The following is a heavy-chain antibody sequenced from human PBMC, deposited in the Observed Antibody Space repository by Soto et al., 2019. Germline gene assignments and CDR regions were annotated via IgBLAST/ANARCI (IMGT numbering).Heavy chain of an antibody. J-gene: IGHJ4*02. CDR2: IYWNDDK. CDR3: AHTYYDFLSGYYTGRISFDY. D-gene: IGHD3-3*01. CDR1: GFSLSTSGVG. V-gene: IGHV2-5*01. Sequence: ASGPTLVNPTQTLTLTCTFSGFSLSTSGVGVGWIRQPPGKALEWLALIYWNDDKRYSPSLKSRLTITKDTSKNQVVLTMTNMDPVDTATYYCAHTYYDFLSGYYTGRISFDYWGQGILVSVSS.